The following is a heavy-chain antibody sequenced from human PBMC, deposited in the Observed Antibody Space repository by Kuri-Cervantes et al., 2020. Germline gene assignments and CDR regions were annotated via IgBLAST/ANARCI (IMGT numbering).Heavy chain of an antibody. CDR3: ARDSNGSGGHRNFDY. CDR1: GGSFSGYY. D-gene: IGHD6-19*01. J-gene: IGHJ4*02. V-gene: IGHV4-34*01. Sequence: SETLSLTCAVYGGSFSGYYWNWIRQPPGKGLEWIGEINHSGSTNYNPSPKSRVTISVDTSKNQFSLKLNSVTAADTAVYYCARDSNGSGGHRNFDYWGQGALVTVSS. CDR2: INHSGST.